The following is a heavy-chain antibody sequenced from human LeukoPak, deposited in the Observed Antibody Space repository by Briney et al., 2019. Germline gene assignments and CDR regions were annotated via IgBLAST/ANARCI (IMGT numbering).Heavy chain of an antibody. V-gene: IGHV3-66*01. Sequence: GGSLRLSCAASGFTVSSNYMSWVRQAPGKGLEWVSVIYSGGSTHYADSVKGRFTISRDNSKNTLYLQMNSLRAEDTAVYYCASEYYDILTGYYSVDYWGQGTLVTVSS. J-gene: IGHJ4*02. D-gene: IGHD3-9*01. CDR3: ASEYYDILTGYYSVDY. CDR1: GFTVSSNY. CDR2: IYSGGST.